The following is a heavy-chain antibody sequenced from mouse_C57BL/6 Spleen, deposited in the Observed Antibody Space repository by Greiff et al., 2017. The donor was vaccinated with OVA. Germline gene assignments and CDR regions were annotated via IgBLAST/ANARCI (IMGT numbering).Heavy chain of an antibody. CDR3: AGGIRRWFAY. CDR2: IDPSDSYT. D-gene: IGHD2-12*01. Sequence: QVQLQQPGAELVKPGASVKLSCTASGYTFTSYWMQWVKQRPGQGLEWIGEIDPSDSYTNYNQKFQGKATLTVDTSSSTAYMQLSSLTSEDSAVYDSAGGIRRWFAYWGQGTLVTVSA. V-gene: IGHV1-50*01. CDR1: GYTFTSYW. J-gene: IGHJ3*01.